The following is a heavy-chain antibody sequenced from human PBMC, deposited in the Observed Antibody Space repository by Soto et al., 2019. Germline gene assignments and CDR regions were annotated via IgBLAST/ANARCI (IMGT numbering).Heavy chain of an antibody. J-gene: IGHJ4*02. D-gene: IGHD1-26*01. CDR1: GGTFSSYS. CDR3: ARDGGRHCGGIDY. V-gene: IGHV1-69*01. Sequence: QVQLVQSGAEVKKPGSSVKVSCKASGGTFSSYSINWVRQAPGQGLEWMGEIIPIFGTANYAQKFQGRVTITADEATSTAYMALSSLRSEYTAVYYCARDGGRHCGGIDYWGQGTLVTVSS. CDR2: IIPIFGTA.